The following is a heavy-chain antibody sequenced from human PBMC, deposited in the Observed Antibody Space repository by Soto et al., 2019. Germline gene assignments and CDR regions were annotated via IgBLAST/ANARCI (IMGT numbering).Heavy chain of an antibody. CDR1: GYTFRSYS. CDR2: INVYNGNK. Sequence: ASVKVSCKTSGYTFRSYSISWVRQAPGQGLEWMRWINVYNGNKKYAQNLQGRVTMTTDTSTSTAYMELRSLRSDDTAVYYCARDLAVGWFDPWGQGTLVTVSS. V-gene: IGHV1-18*01. CDR3: ARDLAVGWFDP. J-gene: IGHJ5*02. D-gene: IGHD2-2*01.